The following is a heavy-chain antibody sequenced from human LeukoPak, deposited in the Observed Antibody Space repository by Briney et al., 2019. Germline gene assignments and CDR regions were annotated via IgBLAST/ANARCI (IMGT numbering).Heavy chain of an antibody. D-gene: IGHD6-13*01. CDR1: GFTFSSYA. CDR3: AKLEWQQLVRGY. Sequence: GGSLRLSCAASGFTFSSYAMYWVRQAPGKGLQWVATILYDGSNKYYVDSVKGRFTISRDNSKNTLYLQMNSLRAEDTAVYYCAKLEWQQLVRGYWGQGTLVTVSS. CDR2: ILYDGSNK. J-gene: IGHJ4*02. V-gene: IGHV3-30*18.